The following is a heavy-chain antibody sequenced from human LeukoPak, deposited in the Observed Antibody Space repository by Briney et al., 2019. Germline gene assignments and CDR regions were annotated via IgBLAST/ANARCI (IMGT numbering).Heavy chain of an antibody. CDR2: IKEDGTET. J-gene: IGHJ4*02. CDR3: AKEGRSLQTY. D-gene: IGHD5-24*01. V-gene: IGHV3-7*03. Sequence: GGSLRLPCAASGFTFSSYWMNWARQAPGKGLEWVANIKEDGTETYYVDSVKGRFTISRDNAKNSLYLQMNSLRVEDTAVYYCAKEGRSLQTYWGQGTLVTVSS. CDR1: GFTFSSYW.